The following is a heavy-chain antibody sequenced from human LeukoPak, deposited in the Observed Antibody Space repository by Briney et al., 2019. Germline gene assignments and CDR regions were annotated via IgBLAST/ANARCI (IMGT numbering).Heavy chain of an antibody. J-gene: IGHJ4*02. CDR3: ARSDCGGYCHPLDY. D-gene: IGHD2-21*02. V-gene: IGHV3-23*01. CDR2: FSGSGGTI. CDR1: GFTFSTYA. Sequence: GGXXXXXCAAXGFTFSTYAMSWVRQAPGKGLEGVSHFSGSGGTIYYADSVKGRFTISRDNSKNTLYVQMNCLRGEDTAVYYCARSDCGGYCHPLDYWGQGTLVTVSS.